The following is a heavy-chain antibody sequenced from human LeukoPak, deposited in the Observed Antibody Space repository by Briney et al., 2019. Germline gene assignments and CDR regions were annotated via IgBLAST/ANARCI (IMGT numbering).Heavy chain of an antibody. Sequence: GGSLRLSCAASGFTFSSYGMNWVRQAPGKGLEWVSSISSSSSYIYYADSVKGRFTISRDNAKNSLYLQMKSLRAEDSAVYYWARDTEWVVMDYWGQGTLVTVSP. CDR2: ISSSSSYI. V-gene: IGHV3-21*01. CDR1: GFTFSSYG. D-gene: IGHD4-23*01. J-gene: IGHJ4*02. CDR3: ARDTEWVVMDY.